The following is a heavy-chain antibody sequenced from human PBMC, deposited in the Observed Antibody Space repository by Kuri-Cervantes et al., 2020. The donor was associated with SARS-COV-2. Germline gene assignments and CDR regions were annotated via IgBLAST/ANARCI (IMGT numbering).Heavy chain of an antibody. D-gene: IGHD3-22*01. CDR1: GGTFSSYA. Sequence: SVKVSCKASGGTFSSYAISWVRQAPGQGLEWMGGIIPIFGTANYAQKFQGRVTITADESTSTAYMGLSSLRSEDTAVYYCARGLFNAMIVDDAFDIWGQGTMVTVSS. CDR2: IIPIFGTA. J-gene: IGHJ3*02. CDR3: ARGLFNAMIVDDAFDI. V-gene: IGHV1-69*13.